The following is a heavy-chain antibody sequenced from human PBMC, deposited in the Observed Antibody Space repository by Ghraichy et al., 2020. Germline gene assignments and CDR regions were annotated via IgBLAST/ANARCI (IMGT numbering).Heavy chain of an antibody. CDR3: ARDPYYDFWSGYYSLADGGY. CDR2: IKQDGSEK. Sequence: GGSLRLSCAASGFTFSSYWMSWVRQAPGKGLEWVANIKQDGSEKYYVDSVKGRFTISRDNAKNSLYLQMNSLRAEDTAVYYCARDPYYDFWSGYYSLADGGYWGQGTLVTVSS. D-gene: IGHD3-3*01. V-gene: IGHV3-7*03. J-gene: IGHJ4*02. CDR1: GFTFSSYW.